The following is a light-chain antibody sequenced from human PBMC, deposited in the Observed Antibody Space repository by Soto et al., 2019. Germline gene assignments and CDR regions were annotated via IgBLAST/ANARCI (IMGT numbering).Light chain of an antibody. CDR3: QQSFRTPFT. CDR2: AVS. Sequence: DIQMTQSPSSLSASVGDRVNITCRASQSISSYLNWYQQKPGKAPKLLVYAVSRLQSGVPSRFSGTGSGTDFTLTISSLQPEDFATYYCQQSFRTPFTFGPGNKLDIK. CDR1: QSISSY. J-gene: IGKJ3*01. V-gene: IGKV1-39*01.